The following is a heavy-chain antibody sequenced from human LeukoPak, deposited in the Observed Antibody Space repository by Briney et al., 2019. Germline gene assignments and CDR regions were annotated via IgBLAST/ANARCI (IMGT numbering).Heavy chain of an antibody. CDR2: IYHSGST. Sequence: SETLSLTCTVSGYSISSGYYWGWIRQPPGKGLEWIGSIYHSGSTYYNPSLKSRVTISVDTSKNQFSLKLSSVTAADTAVYYCAREGYCSSTSCYEGYWGQGTLVTVSS. CDR3: AREGYCSSTSCYEGY. CDR1: GYSISSGYY. V-gene: IGHV4-38-2*02. J-gene: IGHJ4*02. D-gene: IGHD2-2*01.